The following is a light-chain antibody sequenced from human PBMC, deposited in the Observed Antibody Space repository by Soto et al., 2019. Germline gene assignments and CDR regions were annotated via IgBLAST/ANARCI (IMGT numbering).Light chain of an antibody. J-gene: IGLJ2*01. CDR3: TSYAGSNNLI. CDR2: EVS. CDR1: SSDVGGYNY. Sequence: QSVLTQPPSASGSPGQSVTISCTGTSSDVGGYNYVSWYQHHPGKAPKLMIYEVSKRTSGVPNHFSGSKSGNTASLTVSGLQPEDEADYFCTSYAGSNNLIVGGGTKLTVL. V-gene: IGLV2-8*01.